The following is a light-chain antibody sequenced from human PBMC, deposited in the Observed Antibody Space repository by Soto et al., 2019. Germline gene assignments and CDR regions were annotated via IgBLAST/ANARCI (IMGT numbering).Light chain of an antibody. CDR3: QVWESSSDHAV. V-gene: IGLV3-21*02. CDR2: DDS. Sequence: SYELTQPPSVSVAPGQTARITCGGNDIGSYSVHWYQQRPGQAPVLVVYDDSDRPSGIPERFSGSNSGNTATLAISRVEVGDEADYYCQVWESSSDHAVFGGGTKVTVL. CDR1: DIGSYS. J-gene: IGLJ2*01.